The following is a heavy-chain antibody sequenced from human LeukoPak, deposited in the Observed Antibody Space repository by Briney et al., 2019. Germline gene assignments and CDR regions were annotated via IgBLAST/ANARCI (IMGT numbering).Heavy chain of an antibody. J-gene: IGHJ6*03. CDR2: ISYDGSNK. CDR1: GFTFSSYA. CDR3: ARDGGYGDGGYYYYMDV. D-gene: IGHD4-17*01. Sequence: PGRSLRLSCAASGFTFSSYAMHWVRQAPGKGLEWVAVISYDGSNKYYADSVRGRFTISRDNSKNTLYLQMNSLRAEDTAVYYCARDGGYGDGGYYYYMDVWGKGTTVTVSS. V-gene: IGHV3-30-3*01.